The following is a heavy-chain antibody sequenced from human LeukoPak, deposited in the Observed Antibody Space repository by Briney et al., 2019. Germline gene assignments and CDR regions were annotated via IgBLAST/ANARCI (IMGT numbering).Heavy chain of an antibody. V-gene: IGHV3-11*06. D-gene: IGHD4-17*01. CDR1: GFTFSDYY. CDR2: ISSSRNYT. J-gene: IGHJ4*02. CDR3: ARRTVSPTY. Sequence: GGSLRLSCAASGFTFSDYYMSWIRQAPGKGLEWVSYISSSRNYTNYADSVKGRFTISRDNSKNTLYLQMNSLRPEDTAVYYCARRTVSPTYWGQGTLVTVSS.